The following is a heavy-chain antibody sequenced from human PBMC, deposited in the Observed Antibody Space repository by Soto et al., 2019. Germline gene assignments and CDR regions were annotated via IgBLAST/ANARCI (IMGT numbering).Heavy chain of an antibody. J-gene: IGHJ4*02. CDR2: IYYSGST. CDR3: AGRHIVATITVFDY. D-gene: IGHD5-12*01. V-gene: IGHV4-39*01. Sequence: SDTLSLTCTVSGGSISSSSYYWGWIRQPPGKGLEWIGSIYYSGSTYYNPSLKSRVTISVDTSKNQFSLKLSSVTAADTAVYYCAGRHIVATITVFDYWGQGTLVTVSS. CDR1: GGSISSSSYY.